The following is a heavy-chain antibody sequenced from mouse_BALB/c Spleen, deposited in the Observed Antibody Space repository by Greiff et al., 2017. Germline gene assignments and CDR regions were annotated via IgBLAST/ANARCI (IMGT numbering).Heavy chain of an antibody. CDR3: ALHYYGPFAY. V-gene: IGHV1S135*01. J-gene: IGHJ3*01. D-gene: IGHD1-2*01. CDR2: IDPYNGGT. Sequence: VQLQQSGPELGKPGASVKISCKASGYSFTGYNMYWVKQSNRKSLEWIGYIDPYNGGTSYNQKSKGKATLTVDKSSSTAYMHLNSLTSEDSAIYYCALHYYGPFAYWGQGTLVTVSA. CDR1: GYSFTGYN.